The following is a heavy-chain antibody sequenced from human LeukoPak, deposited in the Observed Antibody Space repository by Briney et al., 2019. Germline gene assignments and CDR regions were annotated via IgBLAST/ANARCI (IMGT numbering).Heavy chain of an antibody. V-gene: IGHV5-51*01. D-gene: IGHD3-22*01. CDR1: GYIFTSYW. Sequence: GASLQISCKGSGYIFTSYWIGWVRQLPGKGLEWMGIIYPGDSDTRYSPSFQGQVTISADKSISTAYLQWSSLKASDTAMYYCARQGFKWLTSLWFDPWGQGTLVTVSS. CDR3: ARQGFKWLTSLWFDP. J-gene: IGHJ5*02. CDR2: IYPGDSDT.